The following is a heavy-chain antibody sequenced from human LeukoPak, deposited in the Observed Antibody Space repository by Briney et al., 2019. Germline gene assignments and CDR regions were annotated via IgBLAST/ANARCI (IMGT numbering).Heavy chain of an antibody. CDR1: GGSISSGGYY. J-gene: IGHJ5*02. Sequence: SETLSLTCTVSGGSISSGGYYWSWIRQHPGKGLEWIGYIYYSGSTYYNPSLKSRVTISVDTSKNQFSLKLSSVTAADTAVYYCAREAVEYCSSTSCYIPYNWFDPWGQGTLVTVSS. V-gene: IGHV4-31*03. CDR3: AREAVEYCSSTSCYIPYNWFDP. D-gene: IGHD2-2*02. CDR2: IYYSGST.